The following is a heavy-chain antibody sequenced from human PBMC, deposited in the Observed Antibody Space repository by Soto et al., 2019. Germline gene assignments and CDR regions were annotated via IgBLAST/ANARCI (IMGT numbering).Heavy chain of an antibody. V-gene: IGHV3-33*01. CDR3: ARDNYYDILTGYYTALYYYYYGMDV. CDR1: GFTFISYG. CDR2: IWYDGSNK. J-gene: IGHJ6*02. D-gene: IGHD3-9*01. Sequence: PGWSLRLSCAASGFTFISYGMHWARQAPGKGLEWVAVIWYDGSNKYYADSVKGRFTISRDNSKNTLYLQMNSLRAEDTAVYYCARDNYYDILTGYYTALYYYYYGMDVWGQGTTVTVSS.